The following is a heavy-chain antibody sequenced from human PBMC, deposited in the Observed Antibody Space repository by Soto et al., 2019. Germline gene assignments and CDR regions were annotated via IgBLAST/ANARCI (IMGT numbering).Heavy chain of an antibody. J-gene: IGHJ4*02. CDR2: ISAYNGNT. D-gene: IGHD5-18*01. Sequence: ASVKVSCKASGYTFTGYYMHWVRQAPGQGLEWMGWISAYNGNTNYAQKLQGRVTMTTDTSTSTAYMELRSLRSDDTAVYYCARDVGYGLIDYWGQGTLVTVSS. V-gene: IGHV1-18*04. CDR3: ARDVGYGLIDY. CDR1: GYTFTGYY.